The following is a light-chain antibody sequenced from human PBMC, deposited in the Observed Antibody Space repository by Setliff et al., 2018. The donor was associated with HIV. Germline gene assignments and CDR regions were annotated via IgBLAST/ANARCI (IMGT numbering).Light chain of an antibody. CDR2: DVT. Sequence: QSALTQPASVSGSPGQSITISCTGSSSDIGGYESASWYQQHPGEVPKLMIYDVTKRPSGVSNRFSASKSGNTASLTISGLQAEDEAHYYCCSYAGGDTWIFGGGTKVTVL. CDR1: SSDIGGYES. CDR3: CSYAGGDTWI. V-gene: IGLV2-23*02. J-gene: IGLJ2*01.